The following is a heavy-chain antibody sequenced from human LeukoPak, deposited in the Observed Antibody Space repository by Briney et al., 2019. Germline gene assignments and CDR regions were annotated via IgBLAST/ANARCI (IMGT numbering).Heavy chain of an antibody. CDR2: ISDDGSNK. Sequence: GGSLRVSRAPSGFTFSSYSMNCVREAPGKRLERVALISDDGSNKYYTNSVKGRFTISRDNSKNTLYLQMNSLRAEDTAVYYCATRTSGAFDFWGQGTMVIVS. V-gene: IGHV3-30*03. CDR3: ATRTSGAFDF. J-gene: IGHJ3*01. CDR1: GFTFSSYS.